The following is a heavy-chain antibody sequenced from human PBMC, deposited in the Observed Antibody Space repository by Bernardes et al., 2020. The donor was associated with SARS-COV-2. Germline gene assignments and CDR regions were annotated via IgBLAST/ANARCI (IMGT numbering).Heavy chain of an antibody. V-gene: IGHV4-59*08. CDR3: ARHYWSQIGGSYYRDYYYYYGMDV. D-gene: IGHD1-26*01. CDR2: IYYSGST. J-gene: IGHJ6*02. Sequence: SETLSLTCTVSGGSISSYYWSWIRQPPGKGLEWIGYIYYSGSTNYNPSLKSRVTISVDTSKNQFSLKLSSVTAADTAVYYCARHYWSQIGGSYYRDYYYYYGMDVWGQGTTVTVSS. CDR1: GGSISSYY.